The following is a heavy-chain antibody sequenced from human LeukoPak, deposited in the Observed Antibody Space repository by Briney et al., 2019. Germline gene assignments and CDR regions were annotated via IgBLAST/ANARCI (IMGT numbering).Heavy chain of an antibody. J-gene: IGHJ6*03. CDR2: ISSSGSTI. D-gene: IGHD6-13*01. CDR3: ASAGYTSSSYVRNYYYYMDV. CDR1: GFTFSDYY. Sequence: GGSLRHSCAASGFTFSDYYMSWIRQAPGKGLEWISYISSSGSTIFYADSVKGRFTISRDNAKNSLYLQVNSLRAEDTAVYYCASAGYTSSSYVRNYYYYMDVWGKGTTVTVSS. V-gene: IGHV3-11*04.